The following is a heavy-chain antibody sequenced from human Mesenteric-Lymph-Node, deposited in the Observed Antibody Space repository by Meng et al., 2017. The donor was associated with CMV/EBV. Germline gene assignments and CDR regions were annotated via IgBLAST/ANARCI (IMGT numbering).Heavy chain of an antibody. Sequence: GESLKISCAASGFTFSNYGMHWVRQAPGKGLEWVAVIWYDGSDKYYGDSVKGRFTISRDNSKNTLYLQMNSLRAEDTAVYYCAKTAYDFWSGYSSPDYYYYGMDVWGQGTTVTVSS. D-gene: IGHD3/OR15-3a*01. J-gene: IGHJ6*02. CDR3: AKTAYDFWSGYSSPDYYYYGMDV. CDR1: GFTFSNYG. CDR2: IWYDGSDK. V-gene: IGHV3-30*02.